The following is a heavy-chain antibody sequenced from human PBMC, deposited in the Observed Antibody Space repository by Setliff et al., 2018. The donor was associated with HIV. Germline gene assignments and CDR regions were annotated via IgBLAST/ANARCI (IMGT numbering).Heavy chain of an antibody. CDR3: AKVATWTGTTYYFES. D-gene: IGHD1-1*01. CDR2: ISGSSTTI. Sequence: PGGSLRLSCAASGFNFIRYTMNWVRQAPGKGLEWISYISGSSTTIYYADSVKGRFIISRDNAKNSLYLQMNSLRAEDTAVYYCAKVATWTGTTYYFESWGQGTLVTVSS. V-gene: IGHV3-48*01. J-gene: IGHJ4*02. CDR1: GFNFIRYT.